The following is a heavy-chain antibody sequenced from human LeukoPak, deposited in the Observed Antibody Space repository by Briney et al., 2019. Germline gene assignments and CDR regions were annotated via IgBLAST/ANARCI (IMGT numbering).Heavy chain of an antibody. CDR2: IYYSGST. D-gene: IGHD3-3*01. J-gene: IGHJ5*02. V-gene: IGHV4-39*01. CDR3: ARHRGGKDYDFWSGPRTYNWFDP. CDR1: GGSFSGYY. Sequence: KTSETLSLTCAVYGGSFSGYYWCWIRQPPGKGLEWIGSIYYSGSTYYNPSLKSRVTISVDTSKNQFSLKLSSVTAADTAVYYCARHRGGKDYDFWSGPRTYNWFDPWGQGTLVTVSS.